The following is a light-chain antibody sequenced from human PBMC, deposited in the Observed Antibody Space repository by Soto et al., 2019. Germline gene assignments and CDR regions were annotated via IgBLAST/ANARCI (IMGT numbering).Light chain of an antibody. Sequence: QSALIQPPSVSGSPGQSVTVPCLGTSSDVGGYNSVSWYQEHPGKAPKLMIYDVIKRPSEVPDRFSGSKSGNTASLTISGLLAEDEADYYCCSYIGSYSYVFGTGTKATVL. CDR3: CSYIGSYSYV. CDR2: DVI. V-gene: IGLV2-11*01. CDR1: SSDVGGYNS. J-gene: IGLJ1*01.